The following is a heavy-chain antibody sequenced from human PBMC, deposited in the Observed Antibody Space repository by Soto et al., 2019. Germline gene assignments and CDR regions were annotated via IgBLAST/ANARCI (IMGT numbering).Heavy chain of an antibody. D-gene: IGHD6-6*01. V-gene: IGHV3-21*01. CDR2: ISSSSSYI. CDR3: ARGGVVEAAQQLVRMEYYYYYMDV. Sequence: PGGSLRLSCAASGFTFSSYSMNWVRQAPGKGLEWVSSISSSSSYIYYADSVKGRFTISRDNAKNSLYLQMNSLRAEDTAVYYCARGGVVEAAQQLVRMEYYYYYMDVWGKGTTVTVSS. CDR1: GFTFSSYS. J-gene: IGHJ6*03.